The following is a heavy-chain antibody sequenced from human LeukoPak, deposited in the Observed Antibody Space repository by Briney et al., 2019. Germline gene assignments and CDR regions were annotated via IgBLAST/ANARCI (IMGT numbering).Heavy chain of an antibody. V-gene: IGHV1-69*06. Sequence: GASVKVSCKASGGTFSSYAISWVRQAPGQGLEWMGGIIPIFGTANYAQKFQGRVTITADKSTSTAYMELSRLRSEDTAVYYCASGVLEWLLEYYYYYMDAWGKGTTVTVSS. CDR3: ASGVLEWLLEYYYYYMDA. J-gene: IGHJ6*03. CDR2: IIPIFGTA. D-gene: IGHD3-3*01. CDR1: GGTFSSYA.